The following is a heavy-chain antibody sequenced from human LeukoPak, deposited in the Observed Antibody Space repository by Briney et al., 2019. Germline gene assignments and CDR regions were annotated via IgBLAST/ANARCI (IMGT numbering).Heavy chain of an antibody. CDR1: GGTFSSYA. Sequence: SVKVSCKASGGTFSSYAISWVRQAPGQGLEWMGGIIPIFGTANYAQKFQGRVTITADESTSTAYMELSSLRSEDTAVYYCARDLYSSGRHYYYYYGMDVWAKGPRSPSPQ. D-gene: IGHD6-19*01. V-gene: IGHV1-69*13. CDR3: ARDLYSSGRHYYYYYGMDV. J-gene: IGHJ6*04. CDR2: IIPIFGTA.